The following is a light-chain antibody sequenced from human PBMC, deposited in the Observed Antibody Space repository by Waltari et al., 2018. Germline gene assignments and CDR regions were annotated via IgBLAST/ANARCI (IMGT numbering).Light chain of an antibody. CDR2: DAS. J-gene: IGKJ5*01. Sequence: DIQMTQPPPSLSSSVGDRVTITCRARRGIDAYLNWYQQQPGQAPKLLIYDASTLQRGVPTRFSGGGIGTDFSLTISDLQPEDFATYFCQQSYSAPFTFGRGTRLE. CDR3: QQSYSAPFT. V-gene: IGKV1-39*01. CDR1: RGIDAY.